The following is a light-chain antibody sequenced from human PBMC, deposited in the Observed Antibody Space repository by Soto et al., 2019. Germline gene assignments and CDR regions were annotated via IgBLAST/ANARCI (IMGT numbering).Light chain of an antibody. CDR2: DAS. J-gene: IGKJ4*01. CDR1: QSVSNY. CDR3: QQRSNWPPKLT. Sequence: EIVLTQSPATLSLSPGERATLSCWASQSVSNYFVWYQQKPGQAPRLLIYDASKRATGIPARFSGSGSGTDFTLTISSLEPEDFAVYYCQQRSNWPPKLTFGGGTKVDIK. V-gene: IGKV3-11*01.